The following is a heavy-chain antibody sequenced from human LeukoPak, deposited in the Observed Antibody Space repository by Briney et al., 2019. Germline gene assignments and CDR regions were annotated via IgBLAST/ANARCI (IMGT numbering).Heavy chain of an antibody. CDR3: ASDLIAAGGSTLGS. D-gene: IGHD6-13*01. Sequence: NTSETLSLTCTVSGGSISSNNYFWGWIRQPPGKGLEWIATISFDGRTYYSPSLTSRVTISVDTSKNQFSLKLSSVTAADTAVYYCASDLIAAGGSTLGSWGQGTLVTVSS. CDR2: ISFDGRT. CDR1: GGSISSNNYF. J-gene: IGHJ5*02. V-gene: IGHV4-39*01.